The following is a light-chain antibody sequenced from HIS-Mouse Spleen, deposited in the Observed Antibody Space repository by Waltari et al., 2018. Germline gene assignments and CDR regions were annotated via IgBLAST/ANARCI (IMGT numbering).Light chain of an antibody. CDR1: ALPKQY. CDR3: QSADSSGTYWV. J-gene: IGLJ3*02. Sequence: SYELTQPPSVSVSPGQTARITCSGDALPKQYAYWYQQKPGQAPGLVIDKDSERPSGIPERFSGSSSGTTVTLTISGVQAEDEADYYCQSADSSGTYWVFGGGTKLTVL. V-gene: IGLV3-25*03. CDR2: KDS.